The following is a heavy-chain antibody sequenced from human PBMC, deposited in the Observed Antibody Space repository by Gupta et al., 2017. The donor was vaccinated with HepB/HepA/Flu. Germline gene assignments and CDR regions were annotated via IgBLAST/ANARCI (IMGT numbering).Heavy chain of an antibody. V-gene: IGHV1-46*01. CDR1: GYTFTSYY. CDR3: ARDHDYGDYDYGMDV. J-gene: IGHJ6*02. Sequence: QVQLVQSGAEVTKPGASVKVSCQASGYTFTSYYMHWVRQAPGQGREWMGIINPSGGSTSYAQKFQGRVTMTRDTSTSTVYMELSSLRSEDTAVYYCARDHDYGDYDYGMDVWGQGTTVTVSS. D-gene: IGHD4-17*01. CDR2: INPSGGST.